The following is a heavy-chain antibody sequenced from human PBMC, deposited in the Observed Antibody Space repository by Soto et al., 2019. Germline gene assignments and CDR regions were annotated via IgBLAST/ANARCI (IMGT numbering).Heavy chain of an antibody. CDR2: ISAYNGNT. D-gene: IGHD2-2*01. CDR3: AREAYPSRSSRAHYYYYYGMDV. J-gene: IGHJ6*02. Sequence: ASVKVSCKASGYTFTSYGISWVRQAPGQGLEWMGWISAYNGNTNYAQKLQGRVTMTTDTSTSTAYMELRSLRSDDTAVYYCAREAYPSRSSRAHYYYYYGMDVWGQRTTVTVSS. V-gene: IGHV1-18*01. CDR1: GYTFTSYG.